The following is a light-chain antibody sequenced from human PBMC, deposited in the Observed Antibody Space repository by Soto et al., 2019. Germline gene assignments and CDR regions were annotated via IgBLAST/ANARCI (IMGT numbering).Light chain of an antibody. Sequence: QSALTQPPSASGSPGQSVTISCTGTSSDVGSYNSVSWYQHHPGKAPKLIIYEVFRRPSGVPGRFSASKSANTASLTVSGLQAEDEADYYCSSYAGGGNYDFGPGTKVTVL. CDR2: EVF. J-gene: IGLJ1*01. CDR3: SSYAGGGNYD. V-gene: IGLV2-8*01. CDR1: SSDVGSYNS.